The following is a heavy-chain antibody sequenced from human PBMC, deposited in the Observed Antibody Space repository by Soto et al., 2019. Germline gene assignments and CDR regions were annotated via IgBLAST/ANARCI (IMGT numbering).Heavy chain of an antibody. CDR3: TRDGRPPVTHGYDS. CDR2: IYSSGDT. CDR1: GGSVTSGGYY. J-gene: IGHJ5*01. Sequence: QVQLQESGPGLVRPSQTLSLNCTVSGGSVTSGGYYWSWIRNCPGKGLEWIGYIYSSGDTNYNPSRNSRVAMSVYTSKHQFSLHLTSVTGADTAIYSCTRDGRPPVTHGYDSWGQGILVTVSS. V-gene: IGHV4-31*03.